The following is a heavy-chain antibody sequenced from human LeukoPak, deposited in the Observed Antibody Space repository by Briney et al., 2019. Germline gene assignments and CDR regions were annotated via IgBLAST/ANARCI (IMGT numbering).Heavy chain of an antibody. CDR2: IYSGGST. V-gene: IGHV3-53*01. J-gene: IGHJ4*02. CDR3: ASPINYDYVWGSTDY. Sequence: PGGSLRLSCAASGFTVSSNYMSWVRQAPGKGLEWVSVIYSGGSTYYADSVKGRFTISRDNSKNTLYLQMNSLRAEDTAVYYCASPINYDYVWGSTDYWGQGTLVTVSS. CDR1: GFTVSSNY. D-gene: IGHD3-16*01.